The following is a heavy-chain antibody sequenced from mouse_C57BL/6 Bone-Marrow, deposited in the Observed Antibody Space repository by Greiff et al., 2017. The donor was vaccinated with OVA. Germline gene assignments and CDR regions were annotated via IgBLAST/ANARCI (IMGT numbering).Heavy chain of an antibody. J-gene: IGHJ2*01. CDR3: ARRKGRYALDY. V-gene: IGHV1-69*01. D-gene: IGHD2-12*01. CDR1: GYTFTSYW. Sequence: QVQLQQPGAELVMPGASVKLSCKASGYTFTSYWMHWVKQRPGQGLEWIGEIDPSDSYTNYNQKFKGKSTLTVDKSSSTAYMQLSSLTSEDSAVYYCARRKGRYALDYWGQGTTLTVSS. CDR2: IDPSDSYT.